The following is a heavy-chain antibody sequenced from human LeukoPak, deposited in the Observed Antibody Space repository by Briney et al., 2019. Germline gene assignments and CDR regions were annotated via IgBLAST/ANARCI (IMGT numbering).Heavy chain of an antibody. V-gene: IGHV4-34*01. CDR3: ARHESYDSSGTPN. J-gene: IGHJ3*01. CDR2: INHSGST. D-gene: IGHD3-22*01. CDR1: GGSFSGYY. Sequence: SETLSLTCAVYGGSFSGYYWSWIRQPPGKGLEWIGEINHSGSTNYNPSLKSRVTISVDTSKNQFSLKLSSVTAADTAVYYCARHESYDSSGTPNRGQGTMVTVSS.